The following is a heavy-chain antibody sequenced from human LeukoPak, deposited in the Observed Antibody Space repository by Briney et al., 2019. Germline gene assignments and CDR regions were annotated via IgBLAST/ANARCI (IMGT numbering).Heavy chain of an antibody. CDR2: INIGGTNT. CDR3: ATDGAGFDT. Sequence: GGSLRLSCAASGFAFISTSIHWVRQAPGKGLEWLSYINIGGTNTHYADSVKGRFTISRDNAKKSLYLEMNNLRAEDTAVYYCATDGAGFDTWGQGVLVTVSS. J-gene: IGHJ5*02. CDR1: GFAFISTS. V-gene: IGHV3-48*04.